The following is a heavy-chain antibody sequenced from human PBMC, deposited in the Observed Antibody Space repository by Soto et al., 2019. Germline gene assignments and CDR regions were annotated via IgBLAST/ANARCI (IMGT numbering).Heavy chain of an antibody. Sequence: EVQLVESGGGLVQPGRSLRLSCAASGFTFDDYAMHWVRQAPEKGLEWVSGISWNSGSIGYADSVKGRFTISRDNAKNSLYLQMNSLRAEDTALYYCAKGVGSGWSNFDYWGQGTLVTVSS. D-gene: IGHD6-19*01. V-gene: IGHV3-9*01. CDR1: GFTFDDYA. CDR2: ISWNSGSI. J-gene: IGHJ4*02. CDR3: AKGVGSGWSNFDY.